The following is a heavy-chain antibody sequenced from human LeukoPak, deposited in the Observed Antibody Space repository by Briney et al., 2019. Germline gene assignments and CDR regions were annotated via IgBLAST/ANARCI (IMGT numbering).Heavy chain of an antibody. CDR3: AREGYYGSGSPPSLYFDY. D-gene: IGHD3-10*01. V-gene: IGHV3-30-3*01. CDR2: TSSDLNVK. CDR1: GFTFRNYV. J-gene: IGHJ4*02. Sequence: GGSLRLSCAASGFTFRNYVIHWVRQAPGKGLEWVAVTSSDLNVKLYADSVKGRFTLSRDNSRSTLYLQMNSLRPEDTAIYYCAREGYYGSGSPPSLYFDYWGQGTLVTVSS.